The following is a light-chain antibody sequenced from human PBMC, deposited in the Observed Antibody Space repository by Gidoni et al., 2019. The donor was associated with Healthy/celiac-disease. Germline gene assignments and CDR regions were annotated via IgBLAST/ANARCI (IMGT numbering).Light chain of an antibody. CDR1: QSISSY. CDR2: AAS. V-gene: IGKV1-39*01. CDR3: QQSYSTPYT. J-gene: IGKJ2*01. Sequence: VTITCRASQSISSYLNWYQQKPGKAPKLLIYAASSLQSGVPSRFSGSGSGTDFTLTISSLQPEDFATYYCQQSYSTPYTFGQGTKLEIK.